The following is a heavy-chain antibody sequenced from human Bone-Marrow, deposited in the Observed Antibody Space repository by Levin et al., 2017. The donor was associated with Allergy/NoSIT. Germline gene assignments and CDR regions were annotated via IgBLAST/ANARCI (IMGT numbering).Heavy chain of an antibody. CDR3: ARDIGPGGGASMDV. CDR1: GFSFDDYA. V-gene: IGHV3-9*01. D-gene: IGHD3-16*01. J-gene: IGHJ6*02. CDR2: ISWNSGTF. Sequence: GGSLRLSCVASGFSFDDYAMHWVRQGPGKGLEWVSRISWNSGTFAYADSVKGRFTISSDNAKNSLYLQMNSLRREDTALYFCARDIGPGGGASMDVWGQGTTVTVS.